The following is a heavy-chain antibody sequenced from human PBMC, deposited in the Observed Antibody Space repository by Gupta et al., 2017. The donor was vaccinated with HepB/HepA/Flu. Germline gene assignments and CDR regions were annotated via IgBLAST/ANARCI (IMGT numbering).Heavy chain of an antibody. Sequence: EVQLVESGGGLVQPGRFLRLSCAASGFPFVDYAMHWVRQAPGKGLEGGSGISWNSGSIGYADAVKCRFTISRDKAKNSLYLQMKSLRAEEMALYYCAKDEWLLPAATFVDYWGQGTMVTVYS. CDR1: GFPFVDYA. D-gene: IGHD3-22*01. CDR2: ISWNSGSI. V-gene: IGHV3-9*03. CDR3: AKDEWLLPAATFVDY. J-gene: IGHJ4*02.